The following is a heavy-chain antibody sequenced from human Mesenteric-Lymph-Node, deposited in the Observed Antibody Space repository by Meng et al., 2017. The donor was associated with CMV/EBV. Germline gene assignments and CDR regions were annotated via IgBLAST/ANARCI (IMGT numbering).Heavy chain of an antibody. CDR3: ARDRGNWFDP. D-gene: IGHD1-26*01. Sequence: GESLKISCAASGFTFSDYYMSWIRQAPGKGLEWVSYISSSRSTILYADSVKGRFTISRDNAKNSLYLQMNSLRAEDTAVYYCARDRGNWFDPWGQGTLVTVSS. V-gene: IGHV3-11*04. J-gene: IGHJ5*02. CDR2: ISSSRSTI. CDR1: GFTFSDYY.